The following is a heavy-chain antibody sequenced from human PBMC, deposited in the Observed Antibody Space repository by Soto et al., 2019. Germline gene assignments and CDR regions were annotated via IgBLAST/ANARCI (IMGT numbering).Heavy chain of an antibody. Sequence: SGPTLVNPTETLTLTCTVSGLSLSNGRLGVSWIRQPPGKALEWLAHIFSNDDKSYSTSLKSRLTISKDTSRSQVVLTMTNMDYVESRTSYCAVIQDCGRTDCYLASFGPCGQRPLGTVSS. D-gene: IGHD2-2*01. CDR1: GLSLSNGRLG. CDR2: IFSNDDK. CDR3: AVIQDCGRTDCYLASFGP. V-gene: IGHV2-26*01. J-gene: IGHJ5*02.